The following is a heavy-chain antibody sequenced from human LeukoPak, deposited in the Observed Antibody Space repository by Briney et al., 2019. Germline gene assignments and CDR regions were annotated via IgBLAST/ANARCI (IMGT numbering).Heavy chain of an antibody. D-gene: IGHD2-15*01. V-gene: IGHV1-8*01. J-gene: IGHJ4*02. Sequence: ASVKVSCKASGDTFTSYDINWVRQATGQGLEWMGWMNPNSGNTGYAQKFQGRVTMTEDTSTDTAYMELSSLRSEDTAVYYCATMSPSYCSGGSCYSGYDYWGQGTLVTVSS. CDR1: GDTFTSYD. CDR3: ATMSPSYCSGGSCYSGYDY. CDR2: MNPNSGNT.